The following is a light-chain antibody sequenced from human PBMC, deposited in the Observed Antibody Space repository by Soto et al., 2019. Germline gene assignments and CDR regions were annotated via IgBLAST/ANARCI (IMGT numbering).Light chain of an antibody. V-gene: IGKV3-15*01. J-gene: IGKJ3*01. Sequence: EIVMTQSPATLSVSPGERATLSCRASQSVNSNVAWYQQKPGQAPRLLIYGASTRATGIPAGFSGSGSGTEFTLTISSLQSEDFAVYYWQQYNNWPRTFGPGTKVEIK. CDR1: QSVNSN. CDR2: GAS. CDR3: QQYNNWPRT.